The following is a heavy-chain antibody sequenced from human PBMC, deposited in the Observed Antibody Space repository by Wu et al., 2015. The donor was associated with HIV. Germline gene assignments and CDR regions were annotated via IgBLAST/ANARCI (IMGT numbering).Heavy chain of an antibody. V-gene: IGHV1-2*02. D-gene: IGHD2-21*01. Sequence: QVQLMQSGGEVRKPGASVKVSCQASGYTFTDYYIHWVRQAPGQGLEWMGWINPNSGGTNYAQKFQGRVTMTRDTSIRTVYMELSRLRSDDTAMYYCASCDRGGGVLLRSLGKGGLRTLVDVVGPRDHGHRLL. CDR3: ASCDRGGGVLLRSLGKGGLRTLVDV. J-gene: IGHJ6*02. CDR2: INPNSGGT. CDR1: GYTFTDYY.